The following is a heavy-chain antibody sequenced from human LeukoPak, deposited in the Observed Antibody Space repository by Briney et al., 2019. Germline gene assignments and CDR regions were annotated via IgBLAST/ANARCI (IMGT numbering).Heavy chain of an antibody. Sequence: NPSETLSLTCTVSGGSIRSYSRSWIRQPPGKGLEWIGYSYYSGSTNHNPSLKSRVTISVDTSKNQFSLKLSSVTAADTAVYYCARGAGYGMDVWGQGTTVTVSS. CDR2: SYYSGST. J-gene: IGHJ6*02. D-gene: IGHD6-19*01. V-gene: IGHV4-59*01. CDR3: ARGAGYGMDV. CDR1: GGSIRSYS.